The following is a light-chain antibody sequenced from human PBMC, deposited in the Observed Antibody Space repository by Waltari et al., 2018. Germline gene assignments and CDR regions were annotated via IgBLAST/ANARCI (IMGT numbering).Light chain of an antibody. CDR1: QSLLYSDGNTY. CDR2: KVS. V-gene: IGKV2-30*01. Sequence: DVVMTQSPLSLPVTLGQPASISCRSRQSLLYSDGNTYSSWFHQRPGQSPRRLIYKVSNRDSGVPDRFSGSGSGTDFTLKISRVEAEDVGVYYCMQGSHRPRTFGQGTKVEIK. J-gene: IGKJ1*01. CDR3: MQGSHRPRT.